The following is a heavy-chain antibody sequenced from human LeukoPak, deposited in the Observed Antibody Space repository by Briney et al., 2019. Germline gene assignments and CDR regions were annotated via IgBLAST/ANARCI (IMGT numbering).Heavy chain of an antibody. CDR3: ARDSGTTGEVKFDP. V-gene: IGHV4-4*07. J-gene: IGHJ5*02. CDR2: IYTSGAI. Sequence: SETLSLTCTVSGGSISSYYWSWIRQPAGTALEWIGRIYTSGAITYNPSLKSRVTMSVDTSKNQFSLKLSSVTAADTAVYYCARDSGTTGEVKFDPWGQGTLVTVSS. CDR1: GGSISSYY. D-gene: IGHD3-10*01.